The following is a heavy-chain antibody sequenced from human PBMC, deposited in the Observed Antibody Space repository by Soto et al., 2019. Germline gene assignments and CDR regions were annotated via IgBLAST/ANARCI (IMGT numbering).Heavy chain of an antibody. CDR2: MNPNSGNT. CDR3: ARRGYSSSWYYYYDYGIDV. Sequence: QVQLVQSGAEVKKPGASVKVSCKASGYTFTSYDINWVRQATGQGLEWMGWMNPNSGNTGYAQKFQGRVTMTRNTSISTAYMELSSLRSEDTAVYYCARRGYSSSWYYYYDYGIDVWGQGTTVTVSS. J-gene: IGHJ6*02. CDR1: GYTFTSYD. D-gene: IGHD6-13*01. V-gene: IGHV1-8*01.